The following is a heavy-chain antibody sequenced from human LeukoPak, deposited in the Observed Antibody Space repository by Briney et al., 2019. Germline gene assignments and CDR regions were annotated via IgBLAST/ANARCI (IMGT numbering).Heavy chain of an antibody. V-gene: IGHV1-18*01. J-gene: IGHJ5*02. CDR3: ARDLQRITMIKGFFDP. D-gene: IGHD3-22*01. Sequence: ASVKVSCKASGYTFTSYGISWVRQAPGQGLEWMGWISAYNGNTNYAQKLQGRVTMTTDTSTSTAYMELRSLRSDDTAVYYCARDLQRITMIKGFFDPWGQGTLVTVSS. CDR1: GYTFTSYG. CDR2: ISAYNGNT.